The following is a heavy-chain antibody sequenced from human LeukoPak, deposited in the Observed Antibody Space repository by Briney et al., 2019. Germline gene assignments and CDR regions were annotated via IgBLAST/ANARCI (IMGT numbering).Heavy chain of an antibody. J-gene: IGHJ4*02. CDR2: IYYSGST. CDR3: AGSWLASYTPF. D-gene: IGHD6-19*01. CDR1: GGSISSYY. Sequence: PSETLSLTCTVSGGSISSYYWSWIRQPPGKGLEWIGYIYYSGSTNYNPSLKSRVTMSVDTSKNQFSLKLSSVTAADTAVYYCAGSWLASYTPFWGQGTLVTVSS. V-gene: IGHV4-59*12.